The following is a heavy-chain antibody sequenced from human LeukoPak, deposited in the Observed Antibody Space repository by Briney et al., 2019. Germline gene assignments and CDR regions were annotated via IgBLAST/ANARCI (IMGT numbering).Heavy chain of an antibody. CDR3: ACLTTADAFDI. V-gene: IGHV4-39*07. Sequence: SETLSLTCTVSGGSISSSSYSWGWIRQPPGKGLEWIGSIYYSGNSYYNPSLKSRVTISVDTSKNQFSLRLSSVTAADTAVYYCACLTTADAFDIWGQGTMVTVSS. D-gene: IGHD3-22*01. CDR2: IYYSGNS. J-gene: IGHJ3*02. CDR1: GGSISSSSYS.